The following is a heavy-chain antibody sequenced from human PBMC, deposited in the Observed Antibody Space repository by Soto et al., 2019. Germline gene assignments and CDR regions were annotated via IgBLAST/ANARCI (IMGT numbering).Heavy chain of an antibody. CDR3: ARDGIRIAVAGTVSYYGMDV. CDR2: IKSKTDGGTT. V-gene: IGHV3-15*07. CDR1: GFTFSNAW. D-gene: IGHD6-19*01. Sequence: PGGSLRLSCAASGFTFSNAWMNWVRQAPGKGLEWVGRIKSKTDGGTTDYAAPVKGRFTISRDDSKNTLYLQMNSLRAEDTAVYYCARDGIRIAVAGTVSYYGMDVWGQGTTVTVSS. J-gene: IGHJ6*02.